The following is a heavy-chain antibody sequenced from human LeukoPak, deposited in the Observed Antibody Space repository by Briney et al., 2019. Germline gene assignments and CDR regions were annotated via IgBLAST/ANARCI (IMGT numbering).Heavy chain of an antibody. CDR2: IKQDGSEK. Sequence: GGSLRLSCAASGFTVNTNYMSWVRQAPGKGLEWVANIKQDGSEKYYVDSVKGRFTISRDNAKNSLYLQMNSLRAEDTSVYYCAREIAARGVWGYYHYGMDVWGQGTTVTVSS. V-gene: IGHV3-7*01. J-gene: IGHJ6*02. CDR3: AREIAARGVWGYYHYGMDV. CDR1: GFTVNTNY. D-gene: IGHD6-6*01.